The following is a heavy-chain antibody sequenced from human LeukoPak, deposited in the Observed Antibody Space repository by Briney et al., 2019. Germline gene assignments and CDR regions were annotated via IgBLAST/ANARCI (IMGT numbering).Heavy chain of an antibody. Sequence: PGGSLRLSCAASGFTFSSSWVHWVRQAPGKGLVWVSRVNSDGTTINYADSVKGRFTVSRDNAKNTLYLQMNSLRAEDTAVYYCARAGYYRFDYGGQGTLVTVSS. D-gene: IGHD2-15*01. J-gene: IGHJ4*02. V-gene: IGHV3-74*01. CDR2: VNSDGTTI. CDR3: ARAGYYRFDY. CDR1: GFTFSSSW.